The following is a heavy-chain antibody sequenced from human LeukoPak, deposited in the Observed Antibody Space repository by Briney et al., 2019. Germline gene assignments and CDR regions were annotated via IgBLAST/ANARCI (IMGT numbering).Heavy chain of an antibody. CDR3: ARDERYDSSGYPFDC. J-gene: IGHJ4*02. CDR2: INPNSGGT. CDR1: GYTFTGYF. D-gene: IGHD3-22*01. V-gene: IGHV1-2*02. Sequence: ASVKVSCKASGYTFTGYFIHWVRQAPGQGLEWMGWINPNSGGTNYAQKFQGRVTMTRDTSISTAYMELSRLRSDDTAVYYCARDERYDSSGYPFDCWGQGTLVTVSS.